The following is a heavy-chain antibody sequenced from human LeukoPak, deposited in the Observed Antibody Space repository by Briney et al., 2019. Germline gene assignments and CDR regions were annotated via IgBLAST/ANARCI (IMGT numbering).Heavy chain of an antibody. D-gene: IGHD4-17*01. CDR3: ARASTVTTFRYFDY. J-gene: IGHJ4*02. CDR1: GFTFSSYS. V-gene: IGHV3-21*01. CDR2: ISSSSSYI. Sequence: GGSLRLSCAASGFTFSSYSMNWVRQAPGKGLEWVSSISSSSSYIYYADSVKGRFTISRHNAKNSLYLQMNSLRAEDTAVYYCARASTVTTFRYFDYWGQGTLVTVSS.